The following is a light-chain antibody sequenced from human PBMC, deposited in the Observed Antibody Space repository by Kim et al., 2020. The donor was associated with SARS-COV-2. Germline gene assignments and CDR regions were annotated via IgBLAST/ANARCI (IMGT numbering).Light chain of an antibody. CDR2: QDS. CDR3: HSWASSAVV. Sequence: SYELTQPPSVSVSPGQTASITCSGDKLGDGCASWYQQKPRPSPVLVIYQDSKRHSGIPERFSGSNSGNTATLTLSVTQPLDEADYYCHSWASSAVVFGGG. V-gene: IGLV3-1*01. J-gene: IGLJ2*01. CDR1: KLGDGC.